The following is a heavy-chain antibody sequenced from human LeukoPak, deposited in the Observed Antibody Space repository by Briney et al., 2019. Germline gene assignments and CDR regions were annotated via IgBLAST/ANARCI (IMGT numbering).Heavy chain of an antibody. D-gene: IGHD5-18*01. Sequence: GGSLRLSCAASGFTFSSYAMSWVRQAPGKGLEWVSAISGSGGSTYYADYVKGRFTISRDNSKNTLYLQMNSLRAEDTAVYYCAKDSGRGYSYGYLAPIDAFDIWGQGTMVTVSS. J-gene: IGHJ3*02. V-gene: IGHV3-23*01. CDR3: AKDSGRGYSYGYLAPIDAFDI. CDR1: GFTFSSYA. CDR2: ISGSGGST.